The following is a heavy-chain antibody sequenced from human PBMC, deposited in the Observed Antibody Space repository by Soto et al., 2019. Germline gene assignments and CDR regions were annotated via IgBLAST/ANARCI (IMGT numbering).Heavy chain of an antibody. CDR3: ARVGGGSTSCYSWGCVYWFDP. CDR1: GYTFTSYD. D-gene: IGHD2-2*01. CDR2: MNPNSGNT. V-gene: IGHV1-8*01. Sequence: ASVKVSCKASGYTFTSYDINWVRQATGQGLEWMGWMNPNSGNTGYAQKFQGRVTMTRNTSISTAYMELSSLRSEDTAVYYCARVGGGSTSCYSWGCVYWFDPWGQGTLVTVSS. J-gene: IGHJ5*02.